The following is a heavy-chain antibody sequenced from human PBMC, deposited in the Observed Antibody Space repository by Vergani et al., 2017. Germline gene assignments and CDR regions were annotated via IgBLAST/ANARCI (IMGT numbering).Heavy chain of an antibody. Sequence: QLQLQESGPGLVKPSETLSLTCTVSGGSISSSSYYWGWIRQPXGKGLEWIGSIYYSGSTYYNPSLKSRVTISVDTAKNQFSLKLSSVTAADTAVYYCARRNSIIPYDYGSGSYGAFDIWGQGTMVTVSS. CDR1: GGSISSSSYY. CDR2: IYYSGST. D-gene: IGHD3-10*01. CDR3: ARRNSIIPYDYGSGSYGAFDI. J-gene: IGHJ3*02. V-gene: IGHV4-39*01.